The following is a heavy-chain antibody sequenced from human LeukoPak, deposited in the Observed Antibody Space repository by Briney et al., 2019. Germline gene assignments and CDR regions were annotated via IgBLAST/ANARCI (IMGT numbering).Heavy chain of an antibody. Sequence: GGSLRLSCAASGFTFSSYAMNWVRQAPGKGLEWISYINSGSSITQYADSVTGRFTISRDNARNSLYLQMNSLRAEDTAVYFCARSRYDSYGYFFCDYWGQGTLVTVSS. CDR3: ARSRYDSYGYFFCDY. V-gene: IGHV3-48*01. J-gene: IGHJ4*02. CDR2: INSGSSIT. CDR1: GFTFSSYA. D-gene: IGHD5-18*01.